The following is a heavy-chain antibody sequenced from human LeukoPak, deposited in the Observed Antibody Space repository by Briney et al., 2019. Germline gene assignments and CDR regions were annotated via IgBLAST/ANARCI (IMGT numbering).Heavy chain of an antibody. Sequence: GGSLRLSCAASGFTFSSYEMNWVRQAPGKDLEWVSYISNSGTAIYYADSVKGRFTISRDNAKSSLYLQMNSLRAEDTAVYYCARAGYSMDTEYFQHWGQGTLVTVSS. V-gene: IGHV3-48*03. J-gene: IGHJ1*01. CDR1: GFTFSSYE. CDR3: ARAGYSMDTEYFQH. D-gene: IGHD5-18*01. CDR2: ISNSGTAI.